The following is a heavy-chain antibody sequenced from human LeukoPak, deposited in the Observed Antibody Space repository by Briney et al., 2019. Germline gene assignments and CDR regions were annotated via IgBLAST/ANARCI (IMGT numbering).Heavy chain of an antibody. CDR3: ARDSSSWYDHAFDI. CDR2: IKQDGSEK. Sequence: PGGSLRLSCAASGFTSSSYWMSWVRQAPGKGLEWVANIKQDGSEKYYVDSVKGRFTISRDNAKNSLYLQMNSLRAEDTAVYYCARDSSSWYDHAFDIWGQGTMVTVSS. J-gene: IGHJ3*02. CDR1: GFTSSSYW. D-gene: IGHD6-13*01. V-gene: IGHV3-7*01.